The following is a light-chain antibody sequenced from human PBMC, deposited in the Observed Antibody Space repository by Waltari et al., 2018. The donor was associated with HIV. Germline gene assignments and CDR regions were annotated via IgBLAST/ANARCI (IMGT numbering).Light chain of an antibody. Sequence: EIVMTQSPVTLSVSPGERATLSCRASQSISGNLALYQQKPGQAPSLLIYGASTRATGIPARFSGSGSGTEFTLTISSLQSEDFAVYYCQQYNNWPRTFGQGTKLEIK. V-gene: IGKV3-15*01. CDR2: GAS. CDR3: QQYNNWPRT. J-gene: IGKJ2*01. CDR1: QSISGN.